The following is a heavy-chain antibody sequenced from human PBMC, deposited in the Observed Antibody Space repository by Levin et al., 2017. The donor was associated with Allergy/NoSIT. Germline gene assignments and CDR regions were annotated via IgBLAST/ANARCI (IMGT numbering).Heavy chain of an antibody. D-gene: IGHD2-15*01. CDR2: IYSGGTT. V-gene: IGHV3-53*01. CDR1: GFTVSNNY. J-gene: IGHJ1*01. Sequence: GGSLRLSCAASGFTVSNNYMRWVRQAPGKGLEWVSLIYSGGTTYYADSVKGRFTISRDNSKNTVYLQMNSLRAEDTAVYYCARNRHCMGGRCYSVWGQGTLVTVTS. CDR3: ARNRHCMGGRCYSV.